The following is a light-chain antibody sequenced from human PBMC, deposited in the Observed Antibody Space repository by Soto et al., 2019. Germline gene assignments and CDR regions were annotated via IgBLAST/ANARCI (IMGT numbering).Light chain of an antibody. Sequence: QSVLTQPPSVSGAPGQRVTISCTGSSSNIGAVYDVHWYQQLPGTAPKLLISGDDNRPSGVPDRFSGSKSGNTASLTISGLQAEDEADYYCSSYTSSSTLVFGGGTKLTVL. CDR3: SSYTSSSTLV. CDR2: GDD. V-gene: IGLV1-40*01. CDR1: SSNIGAVYD. J-gene: IGLJ2*01.